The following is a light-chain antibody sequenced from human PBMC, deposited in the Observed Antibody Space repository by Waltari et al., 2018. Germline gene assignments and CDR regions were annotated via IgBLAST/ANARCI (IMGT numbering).Light chain of an antibody. CDR2: DVS. J-gene: IGLJ2*01. V-gene: IGLV2-14*01. CDR1: SNDVGGYNS. Sequence: QSALTQPASVSGSPGQSVTICCAGTSNDVGGYNSVSWYQEYPGQAPRVIIYDVSDRPSGVSDRFSGSKSGNTASLTISGLQAEDEADYYCSSQSSNDVVLFGGGTKLTVL. CDR3: SSQSSNDVVL.